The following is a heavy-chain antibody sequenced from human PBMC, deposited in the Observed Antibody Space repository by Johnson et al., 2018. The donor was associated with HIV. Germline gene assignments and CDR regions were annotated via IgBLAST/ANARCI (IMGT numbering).Heavy chain of an antibody. CDR3: TTAGYSSSPYAFDI. D-gene: IGHD6-6*01. J-gene: IGHJ3*02. CDR2: ISYDGSNK. CDR1: GFTFSSYA. V-gene: IGHV3-30-3*01. Sequence: QVQLVESGGGVVQPGRSLRLSCAASGFTFSSYAMYWVRQAPGKGLEWVAVISYDGSNKYYPDSVRGRFTISRDNAKNSLYLQMNSLKTEDTAVYYCTTAGYSSSPYAFDIWGQGTMVTVSS.